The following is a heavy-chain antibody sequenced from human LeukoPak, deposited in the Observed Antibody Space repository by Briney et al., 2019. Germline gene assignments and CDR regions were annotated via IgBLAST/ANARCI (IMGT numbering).Heavy chain of an antibody. CDR3: ARCLVGATYYFDY. CDR2: IYYSGGT. D-gene: IGHD1-26*01. CDR1: GGSISSYY. V-gene: IGHV4-59*01. J-gene: IGHJ4*02. Sequence: SETLSLTCTVSGGSISSYYWSWIRQPPGEGLEWFGHIYYSGGTNYAPSLKSRVTISVDTSNDQFSLKLSSVTAADTAVYYCARCLVGATYYFDYWGQGTLVTVSS.